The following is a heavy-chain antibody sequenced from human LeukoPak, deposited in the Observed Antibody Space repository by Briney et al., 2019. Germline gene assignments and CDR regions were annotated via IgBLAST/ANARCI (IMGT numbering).Heavy chain of an antibody. D-gene: IGHD2-2*01. V-gene: IGHV3-23*01. J-gene: IGHJ4*02. CDR1: GFTFSIYA. CDR3: AKSDCSYISCYVLDY. Sequence: GGSLTLSCAASGFTFSIYAMSWVRQAPGKGLEWVSAISGSGDNIYYADSVKGRFTISRDSSKKTLYLQMNILRAEDTAVYYCAKSDCSYISCYVLDYWGQGTQVTVSS. CDR2: ISGSGDNI.